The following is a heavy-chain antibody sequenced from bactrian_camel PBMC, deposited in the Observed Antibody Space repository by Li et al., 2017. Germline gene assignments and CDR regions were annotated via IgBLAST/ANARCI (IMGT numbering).Heavy chain of an antibody. CDR1: TPTRSSDC. D-gene: IGHD5*01. V-gene: IGHV3S55*01. J-gene: IGHJ4*01. CDR2: ITDFGMT. CDR3: RQTSLVKVGGSLAT. Sequence: QLVESGGGSVQAGGSLRLSCSASTPTRSSDCMGWFRQAPGKEREGVAEITDFGMTYVADSVKGRFTISRNNAKNTLYLELNSLNLRTRPCISVRQTSLVKVGGSLATGARGPRSPSP.